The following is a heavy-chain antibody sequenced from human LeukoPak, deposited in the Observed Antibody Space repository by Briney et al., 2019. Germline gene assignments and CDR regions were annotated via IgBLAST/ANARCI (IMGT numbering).Heavy chain of an antibody. J-gene: IGHJ6*03. D-gene: IGHD1-26*01. Sequence: GESLKISCKGSGYSFTSYWIGWVRQMPGKGLEWMGIIYPGDSDTRYSPSFQGQVTISADKSISTAYLQWSSLKASDTAMYYCVRCSGSRYYYYYYMDVWGKGTTVTVSS. CDR3: VRCSGSRYYYYYYMDV. V-gene: IGHV5-51*01. CDR1: GYSFTSYW. CDR2: IYPGDSDT.